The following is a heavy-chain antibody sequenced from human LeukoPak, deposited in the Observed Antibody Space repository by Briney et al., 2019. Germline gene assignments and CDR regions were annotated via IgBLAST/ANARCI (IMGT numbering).Heavy chain of an antibody. CDR2: IKQDGSEI. V-gene: IGHV3-7*01. J-gene: IGHJ4*02. CDR3: AREGRDLDY. CDR1: GFTFGNYW. Sequence: GGSLRLSCTTSGFTFGNYWMGWVRQAPGKGLEWVANIKQDGSEIHYVDSVKGRFTISRDNAKNSLYLQMNSLRADDTAVYFCAREGRDLDYWGQGALVTVSS.